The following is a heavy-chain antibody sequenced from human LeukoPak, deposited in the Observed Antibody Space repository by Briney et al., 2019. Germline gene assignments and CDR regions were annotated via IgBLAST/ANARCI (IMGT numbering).Heavy chain of an antibody. Sequence: PGGSLTLSCVGSGFTFSSYAMSWVRQAPGKGLEWVSAISGSGGSTYYADSVKGRFTISRDNSKNTLYLQMNSLRAEDTAVYYCAKGVLSWVDYWGQGTLVTVSS. CDR3: AKGVLSWVDY. V-gene: IGHV3-23*01. J-gene: IGHJ4*02. CDR1: GFTFSSYA. D-gene: IGHD2-15*01. CDR2: ISGSGGST.